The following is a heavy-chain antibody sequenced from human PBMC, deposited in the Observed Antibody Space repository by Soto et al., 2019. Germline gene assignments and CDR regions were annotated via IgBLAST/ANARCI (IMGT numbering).Heavy chain of an antibody. V-gene: IGHV1-2*04. CDR2: INPNSGGA. Sequence: VASVNVSCKASGGTFSSYAISWVRQAPGQGLEWVGWINPNSGGAKYAQKFQGWVTMTRDTSISTAYMELSRLKYDDADVYWCARASPTYYGDNYYYGVDVWGQGTPVTVSS. CDR3: ARASPTYYGDNYYYGVDV. J-gene: IGHJ6*02. D-gene: IGHD4-17*01. CDR1: GGTFSSYA.